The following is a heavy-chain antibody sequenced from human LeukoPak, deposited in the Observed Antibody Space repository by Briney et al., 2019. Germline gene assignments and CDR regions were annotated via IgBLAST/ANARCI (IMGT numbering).Heavy chain of an antibody. Sequence: SETLSLTCTVSGGSISSYYWSWIRQPAGKGLEWIGRIYTSGSTNYNPSLKSRVTMSVDTSKNQFSLKLSSVTAADTAVYYCARAWGTYYYDRYAFDIWGQGTMVTVSS. CDR1: GGSISSYY. V-gene: IGHV4-4*07. CDR3: ARAWGTYYYDRYAFDI. D-gene: IGHD3-22*01. J-gene: IGHJ3*02. CDR2: IYTSGST.